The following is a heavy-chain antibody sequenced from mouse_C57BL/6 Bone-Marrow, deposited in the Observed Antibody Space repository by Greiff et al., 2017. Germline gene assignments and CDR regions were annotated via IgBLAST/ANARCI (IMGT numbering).Heavy chain of an antibody. CDR1: GYTFTSYW. V-gene: IGHV1-74*01. Sequence: QVQLQQPGAELVKPGASVKVSCKASGYTFTSYWMHWVKQRPGQGLEWIGRIHPSDSDTNYNQKFKGKATLTVDKSSSTAYLQLSSLTSEDTAVYYCTTCYGNYAGFAYWGQGTLVTVSA. J-gene: IGHJ3*01. D-gene: IGHD2-1*01. CDR3: TTCYGNYAGFAY. CDR2: IHPSDSDT.